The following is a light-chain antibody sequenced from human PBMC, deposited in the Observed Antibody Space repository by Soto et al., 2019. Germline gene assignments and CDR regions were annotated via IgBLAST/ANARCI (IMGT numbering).Light chain of an antibody. CDR3: QQHGSSSWT. CDR1: QSVSSNY. V-gene: IGKV3-20*01. J-gene: IGKJ1*01. Sequence: EIVLTQSPCTLSLSPGERATLSCKASQSVSSNYLAWYQQKPGQAPRLLIYGASSRATGIPDRFSGSGSGTDFTLTISRLEPEDVAVYYCQQHGSSSWTFGQGTKVDIK. CDR2: GAS.